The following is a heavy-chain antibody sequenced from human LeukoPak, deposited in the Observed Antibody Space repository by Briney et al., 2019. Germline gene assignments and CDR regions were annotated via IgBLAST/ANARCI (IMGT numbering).Heavy chain of an antibody. J-gene: IGHJ4*02. CDR2: IIPIFGTA. D-gene: IGHD3-22*01. V-gene: IGHV1-69*01. CDR1: GGTFSSYA. CDR3: ASGDLYYYDSSGIYYFDY. Sequence: ASVKVSCKASGGTFSSYAISWVRQAPGQGLEWMGGIIPIFGTANYAQKFQGRVTIIADESTSTAYMELSSLRFEDTAVYYCASGDLYYYDSSGIYYFDYWGREPWSPSPQ.